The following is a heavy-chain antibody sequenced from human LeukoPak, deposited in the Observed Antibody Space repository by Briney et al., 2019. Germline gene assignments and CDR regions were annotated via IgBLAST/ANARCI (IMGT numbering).Heavy chain of an antibody. CDR1: GGSFSGYY. J-gene: IGHJ4*02. V-gene: IGHV4-34*01. CDR3: ARGLGIASGWYRVYYFDY. D-gene: IGHD6-19*01. Sequence: PSETLSLTCAVYGGSFSGYYWSWIRQSPAKGLEWFAEINHSASTNYNPSLKTRVTISVDTSKNQFSLKLSSGPAADTAVYYCARGLGIASGWYRVYYFDYWGQGTLVKVST. CDR2: INHSAST.